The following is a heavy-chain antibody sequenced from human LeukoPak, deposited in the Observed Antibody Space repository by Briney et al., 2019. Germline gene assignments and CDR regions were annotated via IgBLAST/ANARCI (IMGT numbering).Heavy chain of an antibody. J-gene: IGHJ6*02. CDR1: GYTFTSYD. CDR3: ARGPPIFGVVIAYYYYGMDV. Sequence: ASVKVSCKASGYTFTSYDINWVRRATGQGLEWMGWMNPNSGNTGYAQKFQGRVTMTRNTSISTAYMELSSLRSEDTAVYYCARGPPIFGVVIAYYYYGMDVWGQGTTVTVSS. CDR2: MNPNSGNT. V-gene: IGHV1-8*01. D-gene: IGHD3-3*01.